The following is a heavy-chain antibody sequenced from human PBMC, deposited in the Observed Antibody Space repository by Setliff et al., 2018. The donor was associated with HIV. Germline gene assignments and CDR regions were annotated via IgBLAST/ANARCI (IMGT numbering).Heavy chain of an antibody. V-gene: IGHV3-73*01. J-gene: IGHJ4*02. D-gene: IGHD1-26*01. CDR2: IRSKANRYTT. Sequence: PGESLKISCRASGFTFSVSAIHWVRQVPGVGLEWVGRIRSKANRYTTTYAASVKGRFTVSRDDSENMAYLQMNSLNIEDTAIYYCARRVSGSYYPHFDYWGQGTLVTVSS. CDR3: ARRVSGSYYPHFDY. CDR1: GFTFSVSA.